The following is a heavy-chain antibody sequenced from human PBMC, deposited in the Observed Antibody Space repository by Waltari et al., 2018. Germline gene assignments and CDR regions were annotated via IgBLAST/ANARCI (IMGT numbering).Heavy chain of an antibody. V-gene: IGHV4-30-4*08. J-gene: IGHJ4*02. CDR2: IYYSGTT. Sequence: QVQLQESGPGLVKPSQTLSLTCTVSGGSISSGDYYWSWIRQPPGKALEWIGYIYYSGTTYSSPSLKSRVTISVDTSKHQFSLKLSSVTAADTAVYYCARVKPYYYDSSGYPNLRFDYWGQGTLVTVSS. D-gene: IGHD3-22*01. CDR3: ARVKPYYYDSSGYPNLRFDY. CDR1: GGSISSGDYY.